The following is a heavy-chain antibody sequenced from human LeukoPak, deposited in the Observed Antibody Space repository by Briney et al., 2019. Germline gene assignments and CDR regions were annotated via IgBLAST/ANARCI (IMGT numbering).Heavy chain of an antibody. V-gene: IGHV3-30*03. D-gene: IGHD3-22*01. CDR3: ARYYYDSSGYPYGMDV. Sequence: GXTXSXXXMXXVRQAPGKGLEWVXVXXYDGSKKYYADSVKGRFTISRDNSKNTLYLQMNSLRAEDTAVYYCARYYYDSSGYPYGMDVWGQGTTVTVSS. CDR1: GXTXSXXX. J-gene: IGHJ6*02. CDR2: XXYDGSKK.